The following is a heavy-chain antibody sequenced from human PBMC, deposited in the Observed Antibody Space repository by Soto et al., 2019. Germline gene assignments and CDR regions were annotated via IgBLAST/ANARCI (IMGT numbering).Heavy chain of an antibody. CDR2: IIPIFGTA. V-gene: IGHV1-69*06. D-gene: IGHD4-17*01. CDR1: GGTFSSYA. CDR3: ARDRLDYGDSRPNNWFDP. Sequence: SVKVSCKASGGTFSSYAISWVRQAPGQGLEWMGGIIPIFGTANYAQKFQGRVTITADKSTSTAYMELSSLRSEDTAVYYCARDRLDYGDSRPNNWFDPWGQGTLVTVSS. J-gene: IGHJ5*02.